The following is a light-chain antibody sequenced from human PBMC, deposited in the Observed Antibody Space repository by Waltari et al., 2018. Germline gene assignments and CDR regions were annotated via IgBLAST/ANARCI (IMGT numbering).Light chain of an antibody. CDR3: QHYRSLPVT. Sequence: EIVLTQSPGTLSLSPGESATLSCRASESVRRALAWYQQRPGQAPRLLIYDASARATGIPDRFSGGGSGTDFSLTISRLEPEDFALYYCQHYRSLPVTFGQGTKVEIK. V-gene: IGKV3-20*01. CDR1: ESVRRA. CDR2: DAS. J-gene: IGKJ1*01.